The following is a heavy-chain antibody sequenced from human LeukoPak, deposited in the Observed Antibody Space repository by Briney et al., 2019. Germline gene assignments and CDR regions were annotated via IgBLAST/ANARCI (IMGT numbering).Heavy chain of an antibody. J-gene: IGHJ4*02. Sequence: PSETLSLTCTVSGGSMNSYYWSWIRQPPGKGLEWIGYIYYSGSTNYNPSLKSRVTISVDTSKNQFSLKLSSVTAADTAVYYCASGIQLWLYGYWGQGTLVTVSS. CDR3: ASGIQLWLYGY. V-gene: IGHV4-59*08. D-gene: IGHD5-18*01. CDR2: IYYSGST. CDR1: GGSMNSYY.